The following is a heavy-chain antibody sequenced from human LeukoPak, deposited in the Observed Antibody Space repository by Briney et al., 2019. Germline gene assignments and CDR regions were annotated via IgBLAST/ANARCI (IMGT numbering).Heavy chain of an antibody. Sequence: GGSLRLSCARSGITMRSYWMSWVRQAPGKGLEWVANIEQDASEKYFVDSLRGRFTISRDNAKNSLFLQMNSLRAEDTAVYYCVIDKGAFDMWGHGTMVTVSS. V-gene: IGHV3-7*05. CDR1: GITMRSYW. J-gene: IGHJ3*02. CDR2: IEQDASEK. CDR3: VIDKGAFDM.